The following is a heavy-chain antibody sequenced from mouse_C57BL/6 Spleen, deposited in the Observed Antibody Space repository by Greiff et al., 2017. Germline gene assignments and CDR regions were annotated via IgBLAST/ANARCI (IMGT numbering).Heavy chain of an antibody. CDR2: IYPGSGST. CDR3: ARSGYYGSRAWFAY. J-gene: IGHJ3*01. CDR1: GYTFTSYW. D-gene: IGHD1-1*01. Sequence: QVQLQQPGAELVKPGASVKMSCKASGYTFTSYWITWVKQRPGQGLEWIGDIYPGSGSTNYNEKFKSKATLTVDTSSSTAYMQLSSLTSEDSAVYDCARSGYYGSRAWFAYWGQGTLVTVSA. V-gene: IGHV1-55*01.